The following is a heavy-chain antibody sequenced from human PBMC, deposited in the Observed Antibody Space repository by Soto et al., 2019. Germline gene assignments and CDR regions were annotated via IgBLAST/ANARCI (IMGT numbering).Heavy chain of an antibody. CDR1: GFTFSSYA. CDR3: ALYCSGGSCPGDAFDI. CDR2: ISGSGGST. J-gene: IGHJ3*02. V-gene: IGHV3-23*01. D-gene: IGHD2-15*01. Sequence: LRLSCAASGFTFSSYAMSWVRQAPGKGLEWVSAISGSGGSTYYADSVKGRFTISRDNSKNTLYLQMNSLRAEDTAVYYCALYCSGGSCPGDAFDIWGQGTMVTVSS.